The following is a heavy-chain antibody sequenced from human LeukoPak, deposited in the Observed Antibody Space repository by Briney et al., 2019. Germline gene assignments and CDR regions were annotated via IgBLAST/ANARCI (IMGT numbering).Heavy chain of an antibody. CDR2: IYYSGST. D-gene: IGHD6-13*01. Sequence: SETLSLTCAVYGGSFSSYYWGWIRQPPEKGLEWIGNIYYSGSTYYNPSLKSRVTIPIDTSKNQFSLKLSSVTAADTAVYYCARPNVIAAAGTPYFDPWGQGTLVTVSS. CDR1: GGSFSSYY. V-gene: IGHV4-39*01. J-gene: IGHJ5*02. CDR3: ARPNVIAAAGTPYFDP.